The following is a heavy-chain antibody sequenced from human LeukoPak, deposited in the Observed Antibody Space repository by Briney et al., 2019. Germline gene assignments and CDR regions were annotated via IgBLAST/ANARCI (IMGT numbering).Heavy chain of an antibody. D-gene: IGHD3-22*01. CDR2: ISYDGSNK. Sequence: GRSLRLSCAASGFTFSSYGMHWVRQAPGKGLEWVAVISYDGSNKYYADSVKGRFTISRDNSKNTLYLQMNSLRAEDTAVYYCARSVSTMIVVVTPFDYWGQGTLVTVSS. J-gene: IGHJ4*02. CDR1: GFTFSSYG. CDR3: ARSVSTMIVVVTPFDY. V-gene: IGHV3-30*03.